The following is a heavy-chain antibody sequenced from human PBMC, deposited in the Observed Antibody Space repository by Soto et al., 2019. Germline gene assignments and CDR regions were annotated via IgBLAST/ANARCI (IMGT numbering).Heavy chain of an antibody. Sequence: QVQLQQSGPGLVKPSETLSLTCTVSSGPTSSHNWGWIRQPPGRGLEWIGYVYNTGGTSYNPTLRSRVTISADTSTKNISLTLSSVTAADTAVYYCVRQAIGPLHGLVDVWGQGTTVSVSS. D-gene: IGHD3-10*01. J-gene: IGHJ6*02. CDR3: VRQAIGPLHGLVDV. CDR1: SGPTSSHN. CDR2: VYNTGGT. V-gene: IGHV4-59*08.